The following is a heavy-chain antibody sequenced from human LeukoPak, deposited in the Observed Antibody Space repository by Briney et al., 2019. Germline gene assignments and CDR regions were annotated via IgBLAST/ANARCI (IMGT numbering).Heavy chain of an antibody. CDR3: ARVPKGARSGGWYEPAFDY. D-gene: IGHD6-19*01. CDR1: GYTFTGYY. CDR2: ISAYNGNT. J-gene: IGHJ4*02. Sequence: ASVKVSCKASGYTFTGYYMHWVRQAPGQGLEWMGWISAYNGNTNYAQKLQGRVTMTTDTSTSTAYMELRSLRSDDTAVYYCARVPKGARSGGWYEPAFDYWGQGTLVTVSS. V-gene: IGHV1-18*04.